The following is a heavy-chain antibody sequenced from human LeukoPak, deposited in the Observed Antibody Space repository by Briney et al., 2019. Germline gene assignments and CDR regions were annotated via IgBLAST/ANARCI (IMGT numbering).Heavy chain of an antibody. J-gene: IGHJ5*02. CDR2: IYNSGST. CDR1: GGSISRGSYY. Sequence: SQTLSLTCSVSGGSISRGSYYWSWIRRHPGTGLEWIGYIYNSGSTYYNSSLKSRVTISLDTSKNQFSLKLTSVTAADTAVYYCARVHSNYEWFDPWGQGTLVTVSS. V-gene: IGHV4-31*03. CDR3: ARVHSNYEWFDP. D-gene: IGHD4-11*01.